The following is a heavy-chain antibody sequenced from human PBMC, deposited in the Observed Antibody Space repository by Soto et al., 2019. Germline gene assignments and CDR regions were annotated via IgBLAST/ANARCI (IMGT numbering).Heavy chain of an antibody. CDR3: ARLEGLATISYYFDF. CDR2: IYYSGST. CDR1: GGSISSSSYY. V-gene: IGHV4-39*01. J-gene: IGHJ4*02. Sequence: QLQLQESGPGLVKPSEALSLTCSVSGGSISSSSYYWGWIRQPPGKGLEWIGSIYYSGSTYYNPSLNSRVTISIDKSKNQSSLKLSSLTAADTAVYYCARLEGLATISYYFDFWGQGTLVTVSS. D-gene: IGHD3-9*01.